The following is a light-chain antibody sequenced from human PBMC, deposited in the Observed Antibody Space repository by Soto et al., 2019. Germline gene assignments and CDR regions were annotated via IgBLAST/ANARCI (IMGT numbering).Light chain of an antibody. CDR1: RSISNW. CDR3: QQYNEA. J-gene: IGKJ1*01. V-gene: IGKV1-5*01. CDR2: DVS. Sequence: DTPMTQSPSTLPASVGDRVTITCRASRSISNWLAWYQQKPGRAPKLLIYDVSSLASGVPSRFSGSGSGRDFTFTISSLQPDYFATYYFQQYNEAFGQGTRVEIK.